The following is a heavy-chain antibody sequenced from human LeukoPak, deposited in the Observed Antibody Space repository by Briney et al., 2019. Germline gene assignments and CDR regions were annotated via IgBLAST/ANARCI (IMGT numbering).Heavy chain of an antibody. CDR2: ISSSSSYI. V-gene: IGHV3-21*01. CDR1: GFTFSSYS. D-gene: IGHD2-15*01. Sequence: PGWSLTLSCAASGFTFSSYSMNWLRQAPGKGLEWVSSISSSSSYIYYADSVKGRFTISRDNAKNSLYLQMNSLRAEDTAVYYCARDLCSGGSCRLDYWGQGTLVTVSS. J-gene: IGHJ4*02. CDR3: ARDLCSGGSCRLDY.